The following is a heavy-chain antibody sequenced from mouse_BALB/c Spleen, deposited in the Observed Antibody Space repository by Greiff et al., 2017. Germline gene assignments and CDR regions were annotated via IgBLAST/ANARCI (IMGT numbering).Heavy chain of an antibody. J-gene: IGHJ2*01. CDR1: GYSITSDYA. CDR3: ARSTGWLPY. Sequence: ESGPGLVKPSLSLSLTCTVTGYSITSDYAWNWIRQFPGNKLEWMGYISYSGSTSYNPSLKSRTSITRDTSKNQFFLQLNSVTTEDTATYYCARSTGWLPYWGQGTTLTVSS. CDR2: ISYSGST. D-gene: IGHD2-2*01. V-gene: IGHV3-2*02.